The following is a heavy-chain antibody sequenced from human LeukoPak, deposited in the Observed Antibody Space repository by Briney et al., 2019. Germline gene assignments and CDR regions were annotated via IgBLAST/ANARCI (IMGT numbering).Heavy chain of an antibody. J-gene: IGHJ4*02. V-gene: IGHV3-21*01. CDR2: ISSSSSYI. CDR3: ARAPYSYDTFDY. CDR1: GFTFSSYS. D-gene: IGHD5-18*01. Sequence: GGSLRFSCAASGFTFSSYSMNWVRQAPGKGPDWVSSISSSSSYIYYADSVKGRFTISRDNAKNSLYLQMNSLRAEDTAVYYCARAPYSYDTFDYWGQGTLVTVSS.